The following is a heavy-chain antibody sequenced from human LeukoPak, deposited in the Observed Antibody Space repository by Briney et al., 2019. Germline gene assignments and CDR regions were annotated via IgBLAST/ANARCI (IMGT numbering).Heavy chain of an antibody. CDR2: IRSSSNYI. D-gene: IGHD3-22*01. CDR3: ARDRSYDSSGYWGPWYFDY. Sequence: GGSLRLSCAASGFTFSSYSMNWVRQAPGKGLEWVSSIRSSSNYIYYADSVKGRFTISRDNAKNSLYLQMNSLRAEDTAVYYCARDRSYDSSGYWGPWYFDYWGQGTLVTVSS. V-gene: IGHV3-21*01. J-gene: IGHJ4*02. CDR1: GFTFSSYS.